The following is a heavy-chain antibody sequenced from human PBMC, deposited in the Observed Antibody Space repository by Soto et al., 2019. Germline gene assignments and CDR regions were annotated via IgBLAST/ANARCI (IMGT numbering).Heavy chain of an antibody. CDR1: GGTFSSYT. CDR2: IIPTLGIA. Sequence: QVQLVQSGAEVKKPGSSVKVSCKASGGTFSSYTISWVRQAPGQGLEWMGRIIPTLGIANYAQKFQGRVTITADKSTSTAYMELSSLRSEDTAVYYCARAGMEGFDYLGQGTLVTVSS. J-gene: IGHJ4*02. D-gene: IGHD1-1*01. V-gene: IGHV1-69*02. CDR3: ARAGMEGFDY.